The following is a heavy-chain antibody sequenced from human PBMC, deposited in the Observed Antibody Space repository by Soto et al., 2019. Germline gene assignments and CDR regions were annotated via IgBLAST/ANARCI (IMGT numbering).Heavy chain of an antibody. Sequence: QVHLVQSGAEVKKPGASVKVSCKASGYTFTSYGMHWVRQAPGQRLEYMGWINAGNGNTKYSQKFQGRVIITRDTSASKAYMELSSLISEDTAIYYCARAYSGNPYYFDYWGQGTLVTVSS. CDR3: ARAYSGNPYYFDY. V-gene: IGHV1-3*01. CDR2: INAGNGNT. D-gene: IGHD4-4*01. CDR1: GYTFTSYG. J-gene: IGHJ4*02.